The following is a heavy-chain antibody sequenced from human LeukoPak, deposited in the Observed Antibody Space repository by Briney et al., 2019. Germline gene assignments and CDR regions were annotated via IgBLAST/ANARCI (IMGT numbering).Heavy chain of an antibody. D-gene: IGHD4-11*01. J-gene: IGHJ6*02. CDR1: GYTFTSYG. V-gene: IGHV1-18*01. Sequence: ASVKGSCKASGYTFTSYGISWVRQAPGQGLEWMGWISAYNGNTNYAQKLQGRVTMTTDTSTSTAYMELRSMRSDDTAVYYCARDQGDYSSQFYYYYGMDVWGQGTTVTVSS. CDR3: ARDQGDYSSQFYYYYGMDV. CDR2: ISAYNGNT.